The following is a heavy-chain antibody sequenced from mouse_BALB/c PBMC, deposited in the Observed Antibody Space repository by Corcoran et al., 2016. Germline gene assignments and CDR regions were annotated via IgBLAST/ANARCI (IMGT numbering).Heavy chain of an antibody. CDR3: ARSVDGYWYFDV. CDR2: IDPANGNT. J-gene: IGHJ1*01. Sequence: EVQLQQSGAELVKPGASVKLSCTASGFNIKDTYMHWVKQRPEQGLEWIGRIDPANGNTKYDPKFQGKATITADTSYNTAYLQLSSLTSDDISVYYCARSVDGYWYFDVRGAGTTVTVSS. D-gene: IGHD1-1*02. CDR1: GFNIKDTY. V-gene: IGHV14-3*02.